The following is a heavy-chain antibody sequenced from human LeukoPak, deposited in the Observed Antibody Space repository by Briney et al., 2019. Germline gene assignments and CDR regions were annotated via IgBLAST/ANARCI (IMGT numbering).Heavy chain of an antibody. D-gene: IGHD2-15*01. CDR3: ARDPVVEYYFDY. V-gene: IGHV3-30*04. CDR2: ISYDGSNK. J-gene: IGHJ4*02. CDR1: GFTFSSYA. Sequence: GGSLRLSCAASGFTFSSYAMHWVRQAPGKGLEWVAVISYDGSNKYYADSVKGRFTTSRDNSKNTLYLQMNSLRAEDTAVYYCARDPVVEYYFDYWGQGTLVTVSS.